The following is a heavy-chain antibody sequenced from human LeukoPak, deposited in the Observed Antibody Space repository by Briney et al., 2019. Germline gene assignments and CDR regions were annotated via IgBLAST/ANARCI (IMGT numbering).Heavy chain of an antibody. CDR3: ARAPLYTIFGVVMDYYYYYGMDV. CDR1: GYTFTSYC. Sequence: ASVKVSCKASGYTFTSYCMHWVRQAPGQGLEWMGIINPSGGSTSYAQKFQGRVTMTRDTSTSTVYMELSSLRSEDTAVYYCARAPLYTIFGVVMDYYYYYGMDVWGQGTTVTVSS. V-gene: IGHV1-46*01. J-gene: IGHJ6*02. D-gene: IGHD3-3*01. CDR2: INPSGGST.